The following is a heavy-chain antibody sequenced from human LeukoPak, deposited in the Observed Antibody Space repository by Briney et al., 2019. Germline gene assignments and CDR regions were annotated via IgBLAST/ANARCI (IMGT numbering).Heavy chain of an antibody. CDR1: GGSVRSGGYY. J-gene: IGHJ3*02. Sequence: SQTLSLTCTVSGGSVRSGGYYWNWIRQHPGKGLERIGYLDYSGSTNYNPSLKSRISISTDTSKNQISLKLTSLTAADTAEYYCATQRDGYCNDAFDMWGQGTLVIVSS. V-gene: IGHV4-31*03. D-gene: IGHD5-24*01. CDR3: ATQRDGYCNDAFDM. CDR2: LDYSGST.